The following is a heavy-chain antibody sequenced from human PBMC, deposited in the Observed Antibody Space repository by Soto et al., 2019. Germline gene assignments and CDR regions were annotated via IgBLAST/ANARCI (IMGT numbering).Heavy chain of an antibody. V-gene: IGHV6-1*01. Sequence: PSQTLSLTCAISGDSVTSTTAGWNWIRQSPSRGLEWLGRTLYRSKWYNDYAVSVKSRLIISTDTSKNQFSLQLNSVTPEDTAVYYCARITYSSGSRTPSYYYYMDVWGKGTTVTVSS. D-gene: IGHD3-10*01. CDR1: GDSVTSTTAG. CDR3: ARITYSSGSRTPSYYYYMDV. CDR2: TLYRSKWYN. J-gene: IGHJ6*03.